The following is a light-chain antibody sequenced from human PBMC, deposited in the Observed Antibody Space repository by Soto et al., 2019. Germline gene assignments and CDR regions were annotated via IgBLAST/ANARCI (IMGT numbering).Light chain of an antibody. J-gene: IGKJ1*01. Sequence: EIVMTQSPATLSVSPGERATLSCRASQSVSSNLAWYQQKPGQAPRLLIYGASTRATGIPARFSGSGSGTECTLTIISLQPEDFAVYYCQQYNNWPPLTFGQGTKVEIK. CDR3: QQYNNWPPLT. V-gene: IGKV3-15*01. CDR1: QSVSSN. CDR2: GAS.